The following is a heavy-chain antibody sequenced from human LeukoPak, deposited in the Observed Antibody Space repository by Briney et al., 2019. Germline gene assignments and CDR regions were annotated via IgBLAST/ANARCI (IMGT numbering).Heavy chain of an antibody. J-gene: IGHJ4*02. CDR3: TTDEGARYCSNGVCYLRDF. CDR1: GFTFSNAW. V-gene: IGHV3-15*01. CDR2: IKSKTDGGTT. Sequence: PGGSLRLSCAASGFTFSNAWMSWVRQAPGKGLEWVGRIKSKTDGGTTDYAAPVKGRFSISRDDSKNTLFLQMNSLKTEDTAVYYCTTDEGARYCSNGVCYLRDFWGQGTLVTVSS. D-gene: IGHD2-8*01.